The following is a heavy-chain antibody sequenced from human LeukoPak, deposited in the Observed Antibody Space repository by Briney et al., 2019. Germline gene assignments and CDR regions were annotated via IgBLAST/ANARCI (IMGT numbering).Heavy chain of an antibody. D-gene: IGHD4/OR15-4a*01. Sequence: SETLSLTCTVSGGSISSGDYYWSWIRQPPGKGLEWIGYIYYSGSTYYNPSLKSRVTISVDTSKNQFSLKPSSVTAADTAVYYCARDEGANWFDPWGQGTLVTVSS. CDR2: IYYSGST. CDR1: GGSISSGDYY. CDR3: ARDEGANWFDP. J-gene: IGHJ5*02. V-gene: IGHV4-30-4*01.